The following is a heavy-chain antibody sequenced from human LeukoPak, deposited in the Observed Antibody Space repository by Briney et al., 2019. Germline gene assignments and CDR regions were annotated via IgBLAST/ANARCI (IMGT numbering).Heavy chain of an antibody. CDR2: IGIAGDT. J-gene: IGHJ5*02. D-gene: IGHD1-26*01. Sequence: PGGSLRLSCAASGFTFSNYDMHWVRQTTGKGLEWVSGIGIAGDTYYSGSVKGRFTISRENGKNSLYLQMNSLRAGDTAVYYCARAERESWFDPWGQGTLVTVSS. CDR3: ARAERESWFDP. V-gene: IGHV3-13*01. CDR1: GFTFSNYD.